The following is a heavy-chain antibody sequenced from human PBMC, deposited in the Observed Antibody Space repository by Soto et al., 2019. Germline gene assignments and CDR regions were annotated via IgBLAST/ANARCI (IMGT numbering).Heavy chain of an antibody. CDR2: ISYDGSNK. V-gene: IGHV3-30-3*01. CDR1: GFNFSSYA. D-gene: IGHD1-1*01. J-gene: IGHJ3*02. CDR3: ATGGRDSYNWLGAFDI. Sequence: GGSMRLSCAASGFNFSSYAMHRVRQAPGKGLEWVAVISYDGSNKYYADSVKGRFTISRDNSKNTLYLQMNSLRADDTAVYFCATGGRDSYNWLGAFDIWGQGTMVTVSS.